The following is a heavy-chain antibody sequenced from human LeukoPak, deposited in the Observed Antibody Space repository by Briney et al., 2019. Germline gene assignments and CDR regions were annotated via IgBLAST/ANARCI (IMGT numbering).Heavy chain of an antibody. V-gene: IGHV3-23*01. D-gene: IGHD1-26*01. CDR3: AKEYKVGTTTKCFQH. Sequence: GGSLRLSCAASGFTIGSYAMSWIRQAPGKGLEWVSAISISGATTHYADSVKGRFTISRDNSKNTMYLEVNSLRAEDTAIYYCAKEYKVGTTTKCFQHWGQGTLVTVSS. J-gene: IGHJ1*01. CDR1: GFTIGSYA. CDR2: ISISGATT.